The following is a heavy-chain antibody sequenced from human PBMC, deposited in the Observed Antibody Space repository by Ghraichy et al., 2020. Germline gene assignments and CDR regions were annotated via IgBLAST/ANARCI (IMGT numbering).Heavy chain of an antibody. Sequence: SETLSLTCTVSGGSISSYYWSWIRQPPGKGLEWIGYIYTSGSNNYNPSLKSRVTISVDTSKNQFSLKLSSVTAADTAVYDCARHGDDSSGWYGVSHAFDIWGQGTMVTVSS. V-gene: IGHV4-4*09. CDR3: ARHGDDSSGWYGVSHAFDI. CDR2: IYTSGSN. D-gene: IGHD6-19*01. J-gene: IGHJ3*02. CDR1: GGSISSYY.